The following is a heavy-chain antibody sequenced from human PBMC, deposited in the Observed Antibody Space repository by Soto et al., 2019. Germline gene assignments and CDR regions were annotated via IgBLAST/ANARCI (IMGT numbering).Heavy chain of an antibody. CDR1: GGSISSGGYY. CDR3: ARTVVAITKGDWFDP. Sequence: QVQLQESGPGLVKPSQTLSLTCTVSGGSISSGGYYWSWIRQQPGKGLEWIGYIYYSGSTYYNPSLKSRVTISVDTSKSQFSLKLISVTAADTAVYYCARTVVAITKGDWFDPWGQGTLVTVSS. D-gene: IGHD2-15*01. CDR2: IYYSGST. V-gene: IGHV4-31*03. J-gene: IGHJ5*02.